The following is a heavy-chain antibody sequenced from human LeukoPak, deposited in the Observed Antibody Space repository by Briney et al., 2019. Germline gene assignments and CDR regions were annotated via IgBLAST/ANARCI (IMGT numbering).Heavy chain of an antibody. CDR3: ARGGSGSGSYYQYYGMDV. CDR2: ISSSSSTI. V-gene: IGHV3-48*04. Sequence: GGSLRLSCAASGFTFSSYSMNWVRQAPGKGLEWVSYISSSSSTIYYADSVKGRFTISRDDAKNSLYLQMNGLRAEDTAVYYCARGGSGSGSYYQYYGMDVWGQGTTVTVSS. J-gene: IGHJ6*02. D-gene: IGHD3-10*01. CDR1: GFTFSSYS.